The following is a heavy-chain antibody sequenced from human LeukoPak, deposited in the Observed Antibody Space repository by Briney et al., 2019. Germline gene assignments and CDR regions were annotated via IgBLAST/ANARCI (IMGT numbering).Heavy chain of an antibody. J-gene: IGHJ3*02. CDR3: ASNQYCSSTSCYLGAFDM. D-gene: IGHD2-2*01. V-gene: IGHV3-21*06. CDR2: ITGSSAYI. CDR1: GFAFSGYP. Sequence: GGSLRLSCAASGFAFSGYPMTWVRQAPGKGLEWVSSITGSSAYIYYTDSVKGRFTVSRDNAKNSPYLQMDSLRVDDTAVYYCASNQYCSSTSCYLGAFDMWGQGTMVTVSS.